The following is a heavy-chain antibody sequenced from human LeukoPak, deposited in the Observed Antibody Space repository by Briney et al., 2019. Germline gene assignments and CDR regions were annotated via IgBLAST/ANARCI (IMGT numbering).Heavy chain of an antibody. J-gene: IGHJ4*02. CDR2: IIPIFGTA. Sequence: SVKVSCKASGCTFSSYAISWVRQAPGQGGEWMGGIIPIFGTANYAQKFHGRVTITADESTSTAYMELSSLRSEDTAVYYCARGYSGSYYIRYWGQGALVTVSS. CDR1: GCTFSSYA. V-gene: IGHV1-69*01. D-gene: IGHD1-26*01. CDR3: ARGYSGSYYIRY.